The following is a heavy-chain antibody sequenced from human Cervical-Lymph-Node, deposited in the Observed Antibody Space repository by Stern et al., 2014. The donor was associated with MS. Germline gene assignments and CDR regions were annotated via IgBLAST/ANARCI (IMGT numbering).Heavy chain of an antibody. CDR3: AREGMHTALDY. CDR1: GFTFTSYG. CDR2: ITTYNGNT. Sequence: VQLVESGAEVKQPGASVKVSCKASGFTFTSYGISWVRQAPGQGLEWMVWITTYNGNTNYAQRLQGRVTMTTDTSTSTAYMELRSMRSDDTAVYYCAREGMHTALDYWGQGTLVTVSS. V-gene: IGHV1-18*01. J-gene: IGHJ4*02. D-gene: IGHD5-18*01.